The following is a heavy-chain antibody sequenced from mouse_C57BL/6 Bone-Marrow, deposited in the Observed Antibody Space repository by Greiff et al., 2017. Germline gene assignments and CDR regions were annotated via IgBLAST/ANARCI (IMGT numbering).Heavy chain of an antibody. CDR2: INPSSGYT. V-gene: IGHV1-7*01. Sequence: QVQLQQSGAELAKPGASVKLSCKASGYTFTSYWMHWVKQRPGQGLEWIGYINPSSGYTKYNQKFKAKATLTADKSSSTAYMRLSSLTYEDSAVYYCARLDDYGYAIDYWGQGTSVTVSS. CDR1: GYTFTSYW. D-gene: IGHD2-4*01. J-gene: IGHJ4*01. CDR3: ARLDDYGYAIDY.